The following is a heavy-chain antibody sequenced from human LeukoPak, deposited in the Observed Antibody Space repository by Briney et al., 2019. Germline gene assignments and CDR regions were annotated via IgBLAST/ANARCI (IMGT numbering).Heavy chain of an antibody. Sequence: SQTLSLTCAISGDSVSSNSGAWNWIRQSPSRGLEWLGRTYYRSKWDNDYAVSVKSRITINPDTSKNQFSLQLNSVTPDDTAVYYCAREVGFTGITDAFDIWGQGTVVTVSS. J-gene: IGHJ3*02. CDR3: AREVGFTGITDAFDI. D-gene: IGHD1-7*01. V-gene: IGHV6-1*01. CDR2: TYYRSKWDN. CDR1: GDSVSSNSGA.